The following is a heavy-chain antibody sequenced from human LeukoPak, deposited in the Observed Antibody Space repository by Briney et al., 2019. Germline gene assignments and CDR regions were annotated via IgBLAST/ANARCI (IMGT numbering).Heavy chain of an antibody. CDR2: IYYSGST. Sequence: SETLSHTCTVVGGSISSTNYYWGWVRQPPGKGLEWIGSIYYSGSTYYNPSLKSRLTISLDTSKNQFSLRLSSVTAADTAFYYCARRYNWNDRWDWGQGTLVTVSP. CDR1: GGSISSTNYY. V-gene: IGHV4-39*07. CDR3: ARRYNWNDRWD. J-gene: IGHJ4*02. D-gene: IGHD1-1*01.